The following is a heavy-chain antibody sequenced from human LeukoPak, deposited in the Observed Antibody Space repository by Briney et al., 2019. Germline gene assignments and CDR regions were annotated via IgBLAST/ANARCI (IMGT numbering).Heavy chain of an antibody. Sequence: GGSLRLSCAASGLTFRNFWMCWVRQAPGKVLEWAATIKQDGSGQYYVDSVKGRFTISRDNAQNSLYLQMNNLRAEDTAVYYCARSYGHSIDYWGQGTLVTVSS. D-gene: IGHD3-10*01. V-gene: IGHV3-7*01. CDR2: IKQDGSGQ. J-gene: IGHJ4*02. CDR1: GLTFRNFW. CDR3: ARSYGHSIDY.